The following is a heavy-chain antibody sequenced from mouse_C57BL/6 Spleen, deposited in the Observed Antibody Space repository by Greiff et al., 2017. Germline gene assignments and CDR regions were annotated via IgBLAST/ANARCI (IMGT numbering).Heavy chain of an antibody. J-gene: IGHJ3*01. D-gene: IGHD2-5*01. Sequence: QVQLKQSGAELVRPGASVTLSCKASGYTFTDYEMHWVKQTPVHGLEWIGAIDPETGGTAYNQKFKGKAILTADKSSSTAYMELRSLTSEDSAVYYCTREWSNSPENWGQGTLVTVSA. CDR3: TREWSNSPEN. V-gene: IGHV1-15*01. CDR2: IDPETGGT. CDR1: GYTFTDYE.